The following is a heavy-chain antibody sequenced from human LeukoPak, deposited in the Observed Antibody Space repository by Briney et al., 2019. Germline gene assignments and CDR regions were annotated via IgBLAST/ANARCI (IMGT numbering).Heavy chain of an antibody. J-gene: IGHJ4*02. Sequence: GGSLRLSCAASGFTFSTYRMSWVRQAPGKGLEWVAVISYDGSNKYYADSVKGRFTISRDNSKNTLYLQMNSLRAEDTAVYYCARDPGYCSGGSCYYFDYWGQGTLVTVSS. CDR2: ISYDGSNK. CDR1: GFTFSTYR. V-gene: IGHV3-30*03. CDR3: ARDPGYCSGGSCYYFDY. D-gene: IGHD2-15*01.